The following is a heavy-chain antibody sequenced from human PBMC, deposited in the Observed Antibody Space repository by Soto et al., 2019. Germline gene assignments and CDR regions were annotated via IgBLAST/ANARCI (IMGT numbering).Heavy chain of an antibody. CDR3: ASDKLTGLFDY. CDR2: INHSGST. CDR1: GGSFSGYY. D-gene: IGHD1-1*01. Sequence: SETLSLTCAVYGGSFSGYYWTWIRQPPGTGLEWIGEINHSGSTNYNPSLKSRVTISVDTSKNQFSLKLTSVTAADTAVYYCASDKLTGLFDYWGQRTLVTVSS. V-gene: IGHV4-34*01. J-gene: IGHJ4*02.